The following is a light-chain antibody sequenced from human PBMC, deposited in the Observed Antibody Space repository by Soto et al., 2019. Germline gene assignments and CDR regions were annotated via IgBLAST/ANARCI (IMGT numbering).Light chain of an antibody. CDR2: DVS. Sequence: QSVLAQPASVSGSPGQSNTISCTGTSSDVGGYNYVSWYQQHPGKAPKLMIYDVSNRPSGVSNRFSGSRSGNTASLTISGLQGEDEADYYCSSYTSSSTVVFGGGTKLTVL. CDR3: SSYTSSSTVV. J-gene: IGLJ2*01. CDR1: SSDVGGYNY. V-gene: IGLV2-14*03.